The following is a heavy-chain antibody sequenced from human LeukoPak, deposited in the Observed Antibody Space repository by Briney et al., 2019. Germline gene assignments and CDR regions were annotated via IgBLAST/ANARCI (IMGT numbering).Heavy chain of an antibody. CDR1: GGSFSGYY. CDR2: INHSGST. J-gene: IGHJ4*02. Sequence: SETLSLTCAVYGGSFSGYYWSWIRQPPGKGLEWIGEINHSGSTNYNSSLKSRVTMSVDTSKNQFSLKLSSVTAADTAVYYCGYYDSSGYVDYWGQGTLVTVSS. V-gene: IGHV4-34*01. D-gene: IGHD3-22*01. CDR3: GYYDSSGYVDY.